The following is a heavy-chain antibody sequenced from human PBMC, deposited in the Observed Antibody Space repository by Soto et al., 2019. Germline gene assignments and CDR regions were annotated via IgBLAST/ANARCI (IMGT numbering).Heavy chain of an antibody. CDR1: GSTFRSYG. V-gene: IGHV3-30*18. J-gene: IGHJ6*02. Sequence: PGGSLSLSCAAPGSTFRSYGIHWVRQAPGKGLQWVATISFDGSNTHYVDSVQGRFTISRDNSVNTVFLQMNGLRAEDTALYYCAKGRSYYYYYGVDVWGQGTTVTSP. CDR3: AKGRSYYYYYGVDV. CDR2: ISFDGSNT.